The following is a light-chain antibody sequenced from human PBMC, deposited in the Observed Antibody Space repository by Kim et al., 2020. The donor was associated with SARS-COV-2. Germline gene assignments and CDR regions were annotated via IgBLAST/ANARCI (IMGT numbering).Light chain of an antibody. J-gene: IGKJ2*01. CDR2: GAS. V-gene: IGKV3-20*01. CDR3: QQYTTSPPAYT. Sequence: PVEIATLSCRASQSISSEFLAWYQQISGQPPRLLIFGASNRAAGIPDRFSGGGSGTDFTLTITRLEPADSAIYYCQQYTTSPPAYTFGQGTRLEI. CDR1: QSISSEF.